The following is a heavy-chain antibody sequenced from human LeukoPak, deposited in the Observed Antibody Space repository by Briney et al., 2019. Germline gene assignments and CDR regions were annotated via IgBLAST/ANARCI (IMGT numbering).Heavy chain of an antibody. CDR2: IYYSGST. J-gene: IGHJ4*02. V-gene: IGHV4-59*08. CDR1: GGSISSYY. D-gene: IGHD3-22*01. CDR3: ASGSYYDSSGY. Sequence: PSETLSLTCTVSGGSISSYYWSWIRQPPGKGLEWIGYIYYSGSTNYNPSLKSRVTISVDTSKNQFSLKLSSVTAADTAVYYCASGSYYDSSGYWGQGTLVTVSS.